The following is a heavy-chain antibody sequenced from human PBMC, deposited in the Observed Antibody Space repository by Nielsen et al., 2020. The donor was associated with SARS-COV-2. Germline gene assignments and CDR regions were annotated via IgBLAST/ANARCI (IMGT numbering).Heavy chain of an antibody. J-gene: IGHJ4*02. D-gene: IGHD3-22*01. V-gene: IGHV3-9*01. Sequence: SLKISCAASGFTFDDYAMHWVRQAPGKGLEWVSGISWNSGSIGYADSVKGRFTISRDNAKNSLYLQMNSLRAEDTAVYYCASTYYYDSSLGYWGQGTLVTVSS. CDR1: GFTFDDYA. CDR2: ISWNSGSI. CDR3: ASTYYYDSSLGY.